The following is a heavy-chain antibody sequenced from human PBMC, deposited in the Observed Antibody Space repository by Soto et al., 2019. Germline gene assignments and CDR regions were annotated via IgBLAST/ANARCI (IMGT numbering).Heavy chain of an antibody. J-gene: IGHJ6*02. D-gene: IGHD6-13*01. V-gene: IGHV3-30-3*01. CDR2: MSYDGSNK. Sequence: GGSLRLSCTASEFTFSAYAMHWVRQAPGKGLEWVAVMSYDGSNKYYADSVKGRFTISRDNSKNTLYLQMNSLRAEDTAVYYCARATVTAAGTFYYYGMDVWGQGTTVTV. CDR3: ARATVTAAGTFYYYGMDV. CDR1: EFTFSAYA.